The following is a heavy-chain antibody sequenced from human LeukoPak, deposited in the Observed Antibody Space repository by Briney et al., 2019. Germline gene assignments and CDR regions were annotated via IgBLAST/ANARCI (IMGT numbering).Heavy chain of an antibody. CDR1: GGSISSYY. CDR2: IYYSGST. V-gene: IGHV4-59*01. CDR3: ARYDSRGGHFDY. J-gene: IGHJ4*02. Sequence: SETLCLTCTVSGGSISSYYWSWIRQPPGKGLEWIGYIYYSGSTNYNPSLKSRVTISVDTSKNQFSLKLSSVTAADTAVYYCARYDSRGGHFDYWGQGTLVTVSS. D-gene: IGHD3-22*01.